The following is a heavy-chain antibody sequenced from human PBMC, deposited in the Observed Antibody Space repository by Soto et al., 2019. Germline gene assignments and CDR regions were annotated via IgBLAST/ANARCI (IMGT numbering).Heavy chain of an antibody. J-gene: IGHJ4*02. V-gene: IGHV4-59*01. D-gene: IGHD6-25*01. CDR1: GGSISSYY. CDR2: IFYSGIT. Sequence: QVQLQESGPGLVKPSETLSLTCTVSGGSISSYYWSWIRQPPGKGLEWIGCIFYSGITNYNPSLKXRXTXAVDTSKNQFSLVLSSVTAADTAVYYCARRRGPHDYWGQGTLVTVSS. CDR3: ARRRGPHDY.